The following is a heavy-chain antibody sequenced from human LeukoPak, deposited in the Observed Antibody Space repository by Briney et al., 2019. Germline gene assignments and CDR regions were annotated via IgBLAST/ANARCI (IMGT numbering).Heavy chain of an antibody. Sequence: PSETLSLTCAVSGGSISSSNDFWTWIRQPAGKGLEWIGRFCTGETTINNPSLKSRVTISVDTSNKQFSLNLRSVTAADTAVYYCARGYAFDYWGQGILVTVSS. CDR2: FCTGETT. V-gene: IGHV4-61*02. D-gene: IGHD2-8*01. J-gene: IGHJ4*02. CDR1: GGSISSSNDF. CDR3: ARGYAFDY.